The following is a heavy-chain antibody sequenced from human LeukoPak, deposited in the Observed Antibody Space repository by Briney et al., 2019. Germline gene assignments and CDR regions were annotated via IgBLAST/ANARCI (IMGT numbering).Heavy chain of an antibody. CDR3: ARDLGGVTDY. D-gene: IGHD2-21*02. CDR2: ISSDGSST. CDR1: GFAFRSHW. V-gene: IGHV3-74*01. Sequence: GGSLRLSCGAYGFAFRSHWMHWVRQPPGKGLVWVSRISSDGSSTSYADSVKGRFTISRDNAKNTLYLQMNSLRAEDTAVYYCARDLGGVTDYWGQGTLVTVSS. J-gene: IGHJ4*02.